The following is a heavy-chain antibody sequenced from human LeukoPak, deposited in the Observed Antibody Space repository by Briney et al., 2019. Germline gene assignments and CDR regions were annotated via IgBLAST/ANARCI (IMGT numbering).Heavy chain of an antibody. CDR3: ARANPKYYYYGMDV. V-gene: IGHV4-30-2*01. J-gene: IGHJ6*02. CDR2: IYHSGST. CDR1: GGSISSGGYS. Sequence: SQTLSLTCAVSGGSISSGGYSWSWIRQPPGKGLEWIGYIYHSGSTYYNPSLKGRVTISVDRSKNQFSLKLSSVTAADTAVYYCARANPKYYYYGMDVWGQGTTVTVSS.